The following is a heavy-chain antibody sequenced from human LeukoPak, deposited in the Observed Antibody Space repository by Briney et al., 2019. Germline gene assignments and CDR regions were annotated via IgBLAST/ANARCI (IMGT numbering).Heavy chain of an antibody. Sequence: PGGSLRLSCAASGFTFSSYAMSWVSQARGKGLEWVSAISGSGGSTYYADSVKGRFTISRDNSKNTLYLQMNSLRAEDTAVYYCAKDSRVTMVRGVPFDYWGQGTLVTVSS. CDR3: AKDSRVTMVRGVPFDY. D-gene: IGHD3-10*01. J-gene: IGHJ4*02. CDR1: GFTFSSYA. CDR2: ISGSGGST. V-gene: IGHV3-23*01.